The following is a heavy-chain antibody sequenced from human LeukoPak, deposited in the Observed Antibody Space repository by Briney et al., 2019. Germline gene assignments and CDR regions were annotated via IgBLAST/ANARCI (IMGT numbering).Heavy chain of an antibody. V-gene: IGHV1-69*01. CDR1: GGTFSSYA. J-gene: IGHJ3*02. Sequence: ASVKVSCMASGGTFSSYAISWVRQAPGQGLEWMGGIIPIFGTANYAQKFQGRVTITADASTSIAYMELSSLRFEDTAVYYCARPNSGFNAFDIWGQGTMVTVSS. CDR3: ARPNSGFNAFDI. D-gene: IGHD5-12*01. CDR2: IIPIFGTA.